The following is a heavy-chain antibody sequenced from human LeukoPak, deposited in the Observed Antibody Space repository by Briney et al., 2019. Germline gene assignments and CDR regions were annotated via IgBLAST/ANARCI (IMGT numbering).Heavy chain of an antibody. Sequence: SETLSLTCTVSGGSISSYYWSWIRQPAGKGLEWIGRIYTSGSTNYNPSLKSRVTMSVDTSKNQFSLKLSSVTAADTAVYYCARDFRYSSGWYEGVYFDYWGQGTLVTVSS. D-gene: IGHD6-19*01. CDR3: ARDFRYSSGWYEGVYFDY. CDR2: IYTSGST. J-gene: IGHJ4*02. CDR1: GGSISSYY. V-gene: IGHV4-4*07.